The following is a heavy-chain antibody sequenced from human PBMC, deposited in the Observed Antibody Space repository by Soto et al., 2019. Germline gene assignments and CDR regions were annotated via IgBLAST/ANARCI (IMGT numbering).Heavy chain of an antibody. CDR2: ISSSGSTI. CDR3: ARGEIPYDYIWGSYRPAANAFDI. D-gene: IGHD3-16*02. Sequence: PGGSLRLSCAASGFTFSDYYMSWIRQAPGKGLEWVSYISSSGSTIYYADSVKGRLTISRDNAKNSLYLQMNSLRAEDTAVYYCARGEIPYDYIWGSYRPAANAFDIRGQGTMVTVSS. CDR1: GFTFSDYY. V-gene: IGHV3-11*01. J-gene: IGHJ3*02.